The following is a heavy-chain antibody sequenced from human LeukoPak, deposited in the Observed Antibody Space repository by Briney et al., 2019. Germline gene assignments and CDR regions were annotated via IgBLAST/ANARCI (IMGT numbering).Heavy chain of an antibody. CDR3: ATSIYDTPRIDY. CDR1: GFTFSSYA. V-gene: IGHV3-23*01. Sequence: GRSLRLSCAASGFTFSSYAMSWVRQAPGKGLEWVSAISGSGGSTYYADSVKGRFTISRDNPKNTLYLQMNSLRAEDTAVYYCATSIYDTPRIDYWGQGTLVTVSS. CDR2: ISGSGGST. D-gene: IGHD3-22*01. J-gene: IGHJ4*02.